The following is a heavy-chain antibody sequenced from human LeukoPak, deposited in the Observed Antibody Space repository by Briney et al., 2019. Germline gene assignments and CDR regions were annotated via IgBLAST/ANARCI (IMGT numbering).Heavy chain of an antibody. D-gene: IGHD6-13*01. CDR2: IKSKTDGGTT. J-gene: IGHJ3*02. Sequence: GGSLILSCAASGFTLSNAWMSWVRQAPGKGLEWVGRIKSKTDGGTTDYAAPVKGRFTISRDDSKNTLYLQMNSLKTEDTAVYYCTTAYSSSWYAFDIWGQGTMVTVSS. CDR3: TTAYSSSWYAFDI. V-gene: IGHV3-15*01. CDR1: GFTLSNAW.